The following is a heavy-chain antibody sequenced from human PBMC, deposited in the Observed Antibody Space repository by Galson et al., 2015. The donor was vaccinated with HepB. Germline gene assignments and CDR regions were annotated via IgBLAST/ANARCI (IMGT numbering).Heavy chain of an antibody. J-gene: IGHJ4*02. D-gene: IGHD6-19*01. CDR1: GYSFTSYW. V-gene: IGHV5-10-1*01. CDR2: IDPSDFYI. Sequence: QSGAEVKKPGESLRISCKGSGYSFTSYWISWVRQMPGKGLEWMGRIDPSDFYINYSPSFQGHVTISADQSISTADLQWSSLKASDTAMYYCARGSSGWYYFDYWGQGTLVTVSS. CDR3: ARGSSGWYYFDY.